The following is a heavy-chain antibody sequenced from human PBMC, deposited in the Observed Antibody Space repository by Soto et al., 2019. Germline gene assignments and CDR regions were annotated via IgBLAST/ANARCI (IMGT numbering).Heavy chain of an antibody. V-gene: IGHV3-23*01. D-gene: IGHD2-2*01. J-gene: IGHJ1*01. Sequence: GGSLRLSCAASGFTFSSYAMSWVRQAPGKGLEWVSAISGSGGSTYYADSVKGRFTISRDNSKNTLYLQMNSLRAEDTAVYYCAKSKYQLLLRGVFQHWGQGTLVTVSS. CDR1: GFTFSSYA. CDR2: ISGSGGST. CDR3: AKSKYQLLLRGVFQH.